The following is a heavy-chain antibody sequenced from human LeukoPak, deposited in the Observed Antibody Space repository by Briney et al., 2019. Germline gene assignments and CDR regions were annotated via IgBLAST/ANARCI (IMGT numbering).Heavy chain of an antibody. CDR1: GFTVSSNY. D-gene: IGHD6-19*01. CDR3: ARVPYSSGWSAFDY. Sequence: GGSLRLSCAASGFTVSSNYMSWVRQAPGKGLEWVSVIYSGGSTYYADSVKGRFTISRDNSKNTLYLQMNSLRAEDTAVYYCARVPYSSGWSAFDYWGQGTLVTVSS. V-gene: IGHV3-53*01. CDR2: IYSGGST. J-gene: IGHJ4*02.